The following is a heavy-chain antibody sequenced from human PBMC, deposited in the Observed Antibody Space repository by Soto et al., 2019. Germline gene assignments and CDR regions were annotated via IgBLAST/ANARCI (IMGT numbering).Heavy chain of an antibody. J-gene: IGHJ4*02. V-gene: IGHV1-69*13. CDR2: IIPIFGTA. CDR1: GGTFSSYA. D-gene: IGHD1-26*01. Sequence: ASVKVSCKASGGTFSSYAISWVLQAPGQGLEWMGGIIPIFGTANYAQKFQGRVTITADESTSTAYMELSSLRSEDTAVYYCATNSRGSYYDRFDYWGQGTLVTVSS. CDR3: ATNSRGSYYDRFDY.